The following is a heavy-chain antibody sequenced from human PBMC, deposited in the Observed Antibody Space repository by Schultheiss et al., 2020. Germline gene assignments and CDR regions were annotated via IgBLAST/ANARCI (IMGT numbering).Heavy chain of an antibody. CDR3: ARDSDYYDSSGYYGIDY. CDR1: GFTFSSYE. V-gene: IGHV3-48*03. CDR2: ISSSGSTI. D-gene: IGHD3-22*01. Sequence: GGSLRLSCAASGFTFSSYEMNWVRQAPGKGLEWVSYISSSGSTIYYADSVKGRFTISRDNAKNSLYLQMNSLRAEDTAVYYCARDSDYYDSSGYYGIDYWGQGTLVTVS. J-gene: IGHJ4*02.